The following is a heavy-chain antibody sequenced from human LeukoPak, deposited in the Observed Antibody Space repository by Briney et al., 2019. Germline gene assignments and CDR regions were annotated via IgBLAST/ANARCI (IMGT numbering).Heavy chain of an antibody. V-gene: IGHV1-2*02. D-gene: IGHD3-10*01. Sequence: GASVKVSCKASGYTFTCYYMHWVRQAPGQGLEWMGWINPNSGGTNYAQKFQGRVTMTRDTSISTAYMELSRLRSDDTAVYYCARAEYGSGSYYSRDYWGQGTLVTVSS. CDR2: INPNSGGT. J-gene: IGHJ4*02. CDR3: ARAEYGSGSYYSRDY. CDR1: GYTFTCYY.